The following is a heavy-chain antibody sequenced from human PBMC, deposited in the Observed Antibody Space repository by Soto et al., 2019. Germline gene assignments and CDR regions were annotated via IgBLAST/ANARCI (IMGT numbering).Heavy chain of an antibody. V-gene: IGHV3-66*01. J-gene: IGHJ4*01. CDR2: IHSGGST. Sequence: EVQLVESGGGLVQPGGSLRLSCAASGFTVSSNYMRWVRQAPGKGLEWVSVIHSGGSTYYADSVKGRFTISRDNSKNTLYIRMNSLRAGETAVYYCGRMGSSWYLDYWGHGTLVSVSS. CDR3: GRMGSSWYLDY. CDR1: GFTVSSNY. D-gene: IGHD6-13*01.